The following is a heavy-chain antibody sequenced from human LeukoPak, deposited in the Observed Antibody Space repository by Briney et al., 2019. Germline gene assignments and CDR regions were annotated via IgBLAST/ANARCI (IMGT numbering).Heavy chain of an antibody. D-gene: IGHD4-17*01. CDR1: GYTFTGYY. Sequence: GASVKVSCKASGYTFTGYYMHWVRQAPGQGLEWMGWINPNSGGTNYAQKFQGRVTMTRDTSISTAYMELSRLRSDDTAVYYCARDAPGRNYGDYRELDYWGQGTLVTVSS. CDR2: INPNSGGT. J-gene: IGHJ4*02. V-gene: IGHV1-2*02. CDR3: ARDAPGRNYGDYRELDY.